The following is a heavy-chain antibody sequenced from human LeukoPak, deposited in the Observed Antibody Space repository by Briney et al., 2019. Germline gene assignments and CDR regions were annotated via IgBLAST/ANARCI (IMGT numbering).Heavy chain of an antibody. Sequence: SETLSLTCAVYGGSFNNYYWSWIRQPPGKGLEWIGEINHSGSTNYNPSLKSRVTISVDTSKNQFSLKLSSVTAADTAVYYCARSRREYYYDSSGYFFDYWGQGTLVTVSS. CDR3: ARSRREYYYDSSGYFFDY. CDR1: GGSFNNYY. D-gene: IGHD3-22*01. V-gene: IGHV4-34*01. CDR2: INHSGST. J-gene: IGHJ4*02.